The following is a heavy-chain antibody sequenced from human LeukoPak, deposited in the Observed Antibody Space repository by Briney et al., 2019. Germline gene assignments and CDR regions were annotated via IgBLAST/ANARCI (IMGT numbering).Heavy chain of an antibody. CDR3: ASALRFQQGWFDP. CDR1: GFTFSSYA. V-gene: IGHV3-30-3*01. Sequence: AGGSLRLSCAASGFTFSSYAMHWVRQAPGKGLEWVAVISYDGSNKYYADSVKGRFTISRDNSKNTLYLQMNSLRAEDTAVYYCASALRFQQGWFDPWGQGTLVTVSS. J-gene: IGHJ5*02. D-gene: IGHD4-17*01. CDR2: ISYDGSNK.